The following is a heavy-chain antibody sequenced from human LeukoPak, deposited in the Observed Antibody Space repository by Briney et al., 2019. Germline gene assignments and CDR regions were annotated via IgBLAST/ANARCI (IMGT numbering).Heavy chain of an antibody. J-gene: IGHJ4*02. V-gene: IGHV3-30*18. CDR3: AKDLDYFDY. CDR2: ISYDGSNK. CDR1: GFTFSSYG. Sequence: GGSLRLSCAASGFTFSSYGMRWVRQAPGKGLEWVAVISYDGSNKYYADSVKGRFTISRDNSKNTLYLQMSSLRAEDTAVYYCAKDLDYFDYWGQGTLVTVSS.